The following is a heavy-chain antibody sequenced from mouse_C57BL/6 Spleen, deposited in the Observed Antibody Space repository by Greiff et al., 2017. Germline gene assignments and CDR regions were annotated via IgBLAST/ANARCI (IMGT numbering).Heavy chain of an antibody. J-gene: IGHJ2*01. CDR2: ISSGGSYT. V-gene: IGHV5-6*01. Sequence: EVHLVESGGDLVKPGGSLKLSCAASGFTFSSYGMSWVRQTPDKRLEWVATISSGGSYTYYPDSVKGRFTISRDNAKNTLYLQMSSLKSEDTAMYYCARRRDQYYFDYWGQGTTLTVSS. CDR3: ARRRDQYYFDY. CDR1: GFTFSSYG.